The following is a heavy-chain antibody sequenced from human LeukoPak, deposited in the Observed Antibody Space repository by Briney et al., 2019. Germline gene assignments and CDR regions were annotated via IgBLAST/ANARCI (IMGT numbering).Heavy chain of an antibody. CDR3: ARDTVGATFPGAFDI. J-gene: IGHJ3*02. D-gene: IGHD1-26*01. Sequence: SETLSLTCAVYGGSFSGYYWSWIRQPPGKGLEWIAEINHSGRTNYNSSLKSRVTISVDTSNNQFSLKLSSVTAADTAVYYCARDTVGATFPGAFDIWGQGTMVTVSS. CDR1: GGSFSGYY. V-gene: IGHV4-34*01. CDR2: INHSGRT.